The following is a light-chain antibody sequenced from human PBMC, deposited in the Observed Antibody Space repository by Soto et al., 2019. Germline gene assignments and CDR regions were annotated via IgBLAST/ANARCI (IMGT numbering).Light chain of an antibody. Sequence: DIQMTQSPSSLSASVGDRVTITCHASQDISNYLNWYQQKPGKAPKLLIYDASNLETGVPSRFSGSGSGTDFTFTISSLQPEDISTYYCQQYDNPPLTFGQGTRLEIK. CDR1: QDISNY. CDR3: QQYDNPPLT. V-gene: IGKV1-33*01. CDR2: DAS. J-gene: IGKJ5*01.